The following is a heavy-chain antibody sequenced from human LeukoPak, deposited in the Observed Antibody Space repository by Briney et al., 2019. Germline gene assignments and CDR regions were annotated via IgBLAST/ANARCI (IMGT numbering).Heavy chain of an antibody. V-gene: IGHV1-24*01. CDR3: ATSPLATQWLRCHY. CDR1: GYTLTELS. CDR2: FDPEDGET. J-gene: IGHJ4*02. Sequence: ASVKVSCKVSGYTLTELSMHWVRQAPGKGLEWMGGFDPEDGETIYAQKFQGRVTITEDTSTDTAYMELSSLRSEDTAVYYCATSPLATQWLRCHYWGQGTLVTVSS. D-gene: IGHD5-12*01.